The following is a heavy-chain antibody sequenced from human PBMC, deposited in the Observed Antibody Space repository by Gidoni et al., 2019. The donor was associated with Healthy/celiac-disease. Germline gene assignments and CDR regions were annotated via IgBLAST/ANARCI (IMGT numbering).Heavy chain of an antibody. CDR3: AKDLGYCSSTSCYGEHYYYYGMDV. CDR1: GFTFDAYA. D-gene: IGHD2-2*01. J-gene: IGHJ6*02. V-gene: IGHV3-9*01. Sequence: EVQLVESGGGLVQPGRSLRLSCAASGFTFDAYAMHWVRQAPGKGLEWVSGISWNSGSIGYADSVKGRFTISRDNAKNSLYLQMNSLRAEDTALYYCAKDLGYCSSTSCYGEHYYYYGMDVWGQGTTVTVSS. CDR2: ISWNSGSI.